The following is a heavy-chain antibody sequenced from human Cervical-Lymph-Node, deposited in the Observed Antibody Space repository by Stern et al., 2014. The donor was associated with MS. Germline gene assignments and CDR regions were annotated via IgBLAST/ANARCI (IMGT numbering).Heavy chain of an antibody. Sequence: EVQLVQSGGGLVQPGGSLRLSCAASGFTFGTYAFSWVRQAQGKGLEWVSSISDSGVYSYYADSVKGRFTIARDNSKSMLYLEMQSLRAEDTAVYHCAKDLGRGVVVVPLYGLDVWGQGTTVTVSS. CDR3: AKDLGRGVVVVPLYGLDV. V-gene: IGHV3-23*04. CDR2: ISDSGVYS. D-gene: IGHD2-2*01. CDR1: GFTFGTYA. J-gene: IGHJ6*02.